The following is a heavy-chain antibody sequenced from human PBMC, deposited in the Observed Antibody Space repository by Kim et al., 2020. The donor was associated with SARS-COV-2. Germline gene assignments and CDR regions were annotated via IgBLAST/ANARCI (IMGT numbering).Heavy chain of an antibody. V-gene: IGHV3-7*01. CDR2: IKEDGSEK. CDR3: ASGGHIDY. J-gene: IGHJ4*02. CDR1: GLTFSKFW. Sequence: GGSLRLSCAASGLTFSKFWMSWVRQAPGKGLEWVANIKEDGSEKNYVDSVKGRFTISRDNGKTSLFLQMDGLRAEDTAVYYCASGGHIDYCGQGALVIVSS.